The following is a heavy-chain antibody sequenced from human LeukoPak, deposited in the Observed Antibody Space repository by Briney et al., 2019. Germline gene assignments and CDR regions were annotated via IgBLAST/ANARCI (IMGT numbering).Heavy chain of an antibody. CDR2: ISSTSSFI. CDR1: GFTFINYS. Sequence: GGSLRLSCAASGFTFINYSMNWVRQAPGKGLEWVSSISSTSSFIYYADSLKGRITISRDNAKNSLYLQMNSLRAEDTAVYYCARGHFYYFDYWGQGTLVTVSS. CDR3: ARGHFYYFDY. V-gene: IGHV3-21*01. J-gene: IGHJ4*02. D-gene: IGHD2/OR15-2a*01.